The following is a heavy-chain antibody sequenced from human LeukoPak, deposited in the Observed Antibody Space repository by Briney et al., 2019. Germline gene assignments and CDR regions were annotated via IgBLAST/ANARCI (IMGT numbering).Heavy chain of an antibody. CDR3: ARAGAYHFDN. D-gene: IGHD3-16*01. CDR2: INTDTRGT. J-gene: IGHJ4*02. V-gene: IGHV3-74*01. Sequence: GGSLRLSCAASGFTFSDYWMHWVRQAPGKGLVWVSIINTDTRGTYYADSVKGRFTISRDNAKNTLYLQMNSLRVEDTAVYYCARAGAYHFDNWGQGTLVTVSS. CDR1: GFTFSDYW.